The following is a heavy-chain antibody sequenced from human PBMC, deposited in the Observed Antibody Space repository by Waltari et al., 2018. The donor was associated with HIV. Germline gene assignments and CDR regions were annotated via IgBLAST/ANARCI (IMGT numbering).Heavy chain of an antibody. CDR1: GGSITGYY. V-gene: IGHV4-59*01. CDR2: IYHSGNT. D-gene: IGHD1-26*01. CDR3: ARCPYQYSPYYFDY. J-gene: IGHJ4*02. Sequence: QVQLQESGPGLVKPSETLSLTCSVSGGSITGYYWSWIRQPPGKGLEWIGYIYHSGNTNYNTSLKSRVTISVDTSKNQFSLNLSSVTAADTAVYFCARCPYQYSPYYFDYWGQGALVTVSS.